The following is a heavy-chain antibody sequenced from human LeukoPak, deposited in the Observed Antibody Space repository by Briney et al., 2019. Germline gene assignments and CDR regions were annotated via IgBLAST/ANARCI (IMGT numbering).Heavy chain of an antibody. D-gene: IGHD2-2*03. J-gene: IGHJ3*02. V-gene: IGHV4-59*08. Sequence: SETLSLTCTVSGGSISGYYWSWIRQPPGKGLEWIGYIYYSGSTNYNPSLTSRVTISAGTSKNQFSLKLSSVSASDTAVYYLSRHGFPFYGFDIRGHRTMVTVSS. CDR2: IYYSGST. CDR3: SRHGFPFYGFDI. CDR1: GGSISGYY.